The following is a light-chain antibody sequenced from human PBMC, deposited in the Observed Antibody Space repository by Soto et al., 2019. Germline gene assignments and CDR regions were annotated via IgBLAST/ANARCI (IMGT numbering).Light chain of an antibody. CDR1: STDFVSYNL. CDR2: EVR. CDR3: SLYTSENTYV. Sequence: QSVLTQPPSVSGSPGQSVTISCTGTSTDFVSYNLVSWYQQPPGTAPKLMIYEVRKRPSGVPDRFSGSKSGNTASLTISGLQAADEADYYCSLYTSENTYVFGTGTKLTVL. V-gene: IGLV2-18*01. J-gene: IGLJ1*01.